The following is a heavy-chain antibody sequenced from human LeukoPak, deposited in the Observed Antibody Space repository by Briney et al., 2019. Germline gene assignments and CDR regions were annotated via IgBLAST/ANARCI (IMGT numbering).Heavy chain of an antibody. D-gene: IGHD3-10*01. CDR1: GFTFSSYA. Sequence: GGSLRLSCAASGFTFSSYAMSWVRQAPGKGLEWVSAISGSGGSTYYADSVKGRFTISRDNSKNTLYLQMNSLRAEDTAVYYCAKRGVVRGVTGGYYYYMDVWGKGTTVTVSS. J-gene: IGHJ6*03. V-gene: IGHV3-23*01. CDR2: ISGSGGST. CDR3: AKRGVVRGVTGGYYYYMDV.